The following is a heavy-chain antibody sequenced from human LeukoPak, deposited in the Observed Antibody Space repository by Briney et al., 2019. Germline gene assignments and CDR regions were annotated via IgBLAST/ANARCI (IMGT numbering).Heavy chain of an antibody. V-gene: IGHV3-23*01. D-gene: IGHD3-22*01. CDR2: ISGSGGGT. J-gene: IGHJ5*02. CDR3: ARATLYDSRFDP. Sequence: PGGSLRLSCAASGFTFSSYAMTWVRQAPGKGLEWVSGISGSGGGTNYADSVKGRFTISRDNAKNSLYLQMNSLRAEDTAVYYCARATLYDSRFDPWGQGTLVTVSS. CDR1: GFTFSSYA.